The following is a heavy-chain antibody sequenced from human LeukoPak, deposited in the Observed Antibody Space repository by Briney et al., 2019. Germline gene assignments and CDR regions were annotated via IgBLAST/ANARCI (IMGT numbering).Heavy chain of an antibody. J-gene: IGHJ3*02. Sequence: GSLRLSCAASGFTFSTSCMNWVRQAPGKGLEGVSSISSYSTYMYYGGSVRGRFTISRDNANNSLYLQMNSLTAEDTAVYYCARDLQLPGAFDIWGRGTMVTVSS. CDR2: ISSYSTYM. V-gene: IGHV3-21*01. CDR3: ARDLQLPGAFDI. CDR1: GFTFSTSC. D-gene: IGHD1-7*01.